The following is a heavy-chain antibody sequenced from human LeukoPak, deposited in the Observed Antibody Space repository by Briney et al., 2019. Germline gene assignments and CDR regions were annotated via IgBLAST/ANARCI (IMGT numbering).Heavy chain of an antibody. CDR2: ISSSGTTI. CDR3: TRGDVGTYSPDY. D-gene: IGHD1-26*01. CDR1: GFIFSSYS. J-gene: IGHJ4*02. V-gene: IGHV3-48*01. Sequence: GGSLRLSCAASGFIFSSYSMHWVRQAPEKGLEWVSYISSSGTTIYYADSVKGRFTISRDNAKNSLYLQMNSLRAEDTAVYYCTRGDVGTYSPDYWGQGTPVTVSS.